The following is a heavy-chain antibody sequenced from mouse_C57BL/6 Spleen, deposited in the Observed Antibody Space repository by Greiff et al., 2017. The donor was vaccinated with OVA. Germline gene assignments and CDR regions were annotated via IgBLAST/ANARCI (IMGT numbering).Heavy chain of an antibody. Sequence: VQLQQSGAELVMPGASVKLSCKASGYTFTSYWMHWVKQRPGQGLEWIGEIDPSDSYTNYNQKFKGKSTLTVDKSSSTAYMQLSSLTSEDSAVYYCARDIHYYGSSYGYFDVWGTGTTVTVSS. CDR2: IDPSDSYT. D-gene: IGHD1-1*01. CDR3: ARDIHYYGSSYGYFDV. CDR1: GYTFTSYW. V-gene: IGHV1-69*01. J-gene: IGHJ1*03.